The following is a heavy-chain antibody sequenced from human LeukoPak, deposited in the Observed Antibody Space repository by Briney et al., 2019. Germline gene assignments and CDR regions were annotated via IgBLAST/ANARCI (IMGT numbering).Heavy chain of an antibody. CDR2: ISYDGNNK. CDR3: AKTVGNSAYYYGMDV. Sequence: PGGSLRLSCAASGFTFSSYAMHWVRQAPVKGLEWVAVISYDGNNKYYADSVKGRFTISRDNSKDTLYLQMNSLRVEDTAVYYCAKTVGNSAYYYGMDVWGQGTTVTVSS. CDR1: GFTFSSYA. J-gene: IGHJ6*02. V-gene: IGHV3-30-3*02. D-gene: IGHD1-1*01.